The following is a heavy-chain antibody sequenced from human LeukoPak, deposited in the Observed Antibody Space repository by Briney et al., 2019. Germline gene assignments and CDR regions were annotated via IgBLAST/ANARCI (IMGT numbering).Heavy chain of an antibody. D-gene: IGHD3-10*02. CDR2: INHSGST. V-gene: IGHV4-34*01. CDR1: GGSFSGYY. J-gene: IGHJ3*02. CDR3: ARFLWTYGYGRGRAFDI. Sequence: PSETLSLTCAVYGGSFSGYYWSWIRQPPGKGLEWIGEINHSGSTNYNPSLKSRVTISVDTSKNQFSLKLSSVTAADTAVYYCARFLWTYGYGRGRAFDIWGQGTMVTVSS.